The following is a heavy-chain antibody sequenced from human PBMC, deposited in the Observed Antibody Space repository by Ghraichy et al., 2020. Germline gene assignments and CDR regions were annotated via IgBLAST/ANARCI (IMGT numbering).Heavy chain of an antibody. CDR3: ARDLWAFDI. Sequence: GGSLRLSCVGSGFDVSINRMSWVRQAPGKGLEWVSAIYSGGTTDYADSVKGRFTFSRDNSKNTMYLQMNSPRVDDTAIYYCARDLWAFDIWGQGTLVTVSS. V-gene: IGHV3-53*01. CDR1: GFDVSINR. D-gene: IGHD2-21*01. J-gene: IGHJ3*02. CDR2: IYSGGTT.